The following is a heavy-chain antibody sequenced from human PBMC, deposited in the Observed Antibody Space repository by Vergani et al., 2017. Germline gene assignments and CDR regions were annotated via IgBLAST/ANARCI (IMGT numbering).Heavy chain of an antibody. CDR2: ISGSGGST. CDR3: ATGYCSSTSCYSRFYYYYMDV. J-gene: IGHJ6*03. D-gene: IGHD2-2*01. CDR1: GFTFSSYA. V-gene: IGHV3-23*01. Sequence: EVQLLESGGGLVQPGGSLRLSCAASGFTFSSYAMSWVRQAPGKGLEWVSAISGSGGSTYYADSVKGRFTISRDNSKNTLYLQMKSLRAEDTAVYYCATGYCSSTSCYSRFYYYYMDVWGKGTTVTVSS.